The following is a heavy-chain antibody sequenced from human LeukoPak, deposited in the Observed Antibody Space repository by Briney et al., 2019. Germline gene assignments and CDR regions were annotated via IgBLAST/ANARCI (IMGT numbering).Heavy chain of an antibody. Sequence: GASVKVSCKASGYTFTGYYIHWVRQAPGQGLEWMGIINPSGGSTSYAQKFQGRVTMTRDTPTSTVYMELSSLRSEDTAVYYCARDPRRRQLWLDYNWFDPWGQGTLVTVSS. CDR2: INPSGGST. J-gene: IGHJ5*02. D-gene: IGHD5-18*01. CDR1: GYTFTGYY. V-gene: IGHV1-46*01. CDR3: ARDPRRRQLWLDYNWFDP.